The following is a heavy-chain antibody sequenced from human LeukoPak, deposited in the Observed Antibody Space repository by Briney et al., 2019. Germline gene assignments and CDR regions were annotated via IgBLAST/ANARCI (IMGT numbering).Heavy chain of an antibody. CDR2: IRSKAYGGTT. Sequence: GGSLRLSCTAPGFTFGDYAMSWVRQAPGKGLEWVAFIRSKAYGGTTEFAASVKSRFTISRDDSKSIAYLQMNSLKTEDTAVYYCTRDLCSSTSCYAPFDYWGQGTLVTVSS. D-gene: IGHD2-2*01. V-gene: IGHV3-49*04. J-gene: IGHJ4*02. CDR3: TRDLCSSTSCYAPFDY. CDR1: GFTFGDYA.